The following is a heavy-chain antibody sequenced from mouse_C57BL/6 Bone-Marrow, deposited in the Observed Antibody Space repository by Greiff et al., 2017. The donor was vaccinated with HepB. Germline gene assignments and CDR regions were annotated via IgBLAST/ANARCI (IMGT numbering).Heavy chain of an antibody. CDR1: GYTFTSYD. J-gene: IGHJ2*01. CDR2: IYPRDGST. CDR3: ARWRSFYDGYYDY. V-gene: IGHV1-85*01. Sequence: VKLQESGPELVKPGASVKLSCKASGYTFTSYDINWVKQRPGQGLEWIGWIYPRDGSTKYNEKFKGKATLTVDTSSSTAYMELHSLTSEDAAVYFCARWRSFYDGYYDYWGQGTTLTVSS. D-gene: IGHD2-3*01.